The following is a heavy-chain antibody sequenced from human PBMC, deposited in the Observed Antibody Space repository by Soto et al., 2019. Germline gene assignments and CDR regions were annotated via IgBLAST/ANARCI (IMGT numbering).Heavy chain of an antibody. D-gene: IGHD3-10*01. V-gene: IGHV3-48*02. Sequence: GGSLRLSCAASGFSFSAYSMNWVRQAPGKGLEWIAYTSTSSTTKYYADSVRGRFSISRDNANDLLYLDMDKLRDEDTGIYYCAGSYSAGNWYFVYCGLGTPVTVSS. J-gene: IGHJ4*02. CDR3: AGSYSAGNWYFVY. CDR1: GFSFSAYS. CDR2: TSTSSTTK.